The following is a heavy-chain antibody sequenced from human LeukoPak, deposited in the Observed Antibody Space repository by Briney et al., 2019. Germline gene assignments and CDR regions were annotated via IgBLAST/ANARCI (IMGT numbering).Heavy chain of an antibody. D-gene: IGHD3-22*01. CDR3: ARREWIYDGVGYYHRFDL. Sequence: SETLSLTCAVYGGSFATFYWSWIRQPPGKGLEWIGEGIHGGRTNYNPSLKSRVAISVEKSRKQVSRTLDSVTVADTAVYFGARREWIYDGVGYYHRFDLWGQGTPVSVSA. V-gene: IGHV4-34*12. CDR1: GGSFATFY. CDR2: GIHGGRT. J-gene: IGHJ4*02.